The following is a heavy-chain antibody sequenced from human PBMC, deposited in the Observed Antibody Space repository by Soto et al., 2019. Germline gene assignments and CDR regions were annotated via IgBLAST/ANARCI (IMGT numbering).Heavy chain of an antibody. Sequence: DVQLVESGGGSVQPGRSLRLSCAASGFTFDDYAMHWVRQAPGKGLEWVSGISWNSGSIGYADSVKGRFTISRDNAKNSLYLQMNSLRAEDTALYYCAKDKGTAAGTFDYWGQGTLVTVSS. CDR1: GFTFDDYA. V-gene: IGHV3-9*01. D-gene: IGHD6-19*01. J-gene: IGHJ4*02. CDR3: AKDKGTAAGTFDY. CDR2: ISWNSGSI.